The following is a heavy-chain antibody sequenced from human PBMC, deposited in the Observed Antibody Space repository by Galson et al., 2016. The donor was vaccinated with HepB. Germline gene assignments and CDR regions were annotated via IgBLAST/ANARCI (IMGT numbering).Heavy chain of an antibody. CDR3: ARPRGGGYDSPAY. CDR2: INPNGGSS. D-gene: IGHD5-12*01. Sequence: SVKVSCKASGYTFINYYIHWVRQAPGQGLEWMGIINPNGGSSSSAQMFQGRVTMTSDTSTNTLYMELSSLRSEDTAVYYCARPRGGGYDSPAYWGQGTLVVVSS. CDR1: GYTFINYY. V-gene: IGHV1-46*01. J-gene: IGHJ4*02.